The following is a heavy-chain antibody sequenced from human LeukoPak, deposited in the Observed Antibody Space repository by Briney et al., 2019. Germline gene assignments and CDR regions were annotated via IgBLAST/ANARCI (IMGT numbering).Heavy chain of an antibody. V-gene: IGHV3-33*08. J-gene: IGHJ4*02. D-gene: IGHD3-10*01. CDR2: IWYDGSNK. CDR3: ARAAASMVRGVLDY. CDR1: GFTFSSYW. Sequence: GGSLRLSCAASGFTFSSYWMSWVRQAPGKGLEWVAVIWYDGSNKYYADSVKGRFTISRDNSKNTLYLQMNSLRAEDTAVYYCARAAASMVRGVLDYWGQGTLVTVSS.